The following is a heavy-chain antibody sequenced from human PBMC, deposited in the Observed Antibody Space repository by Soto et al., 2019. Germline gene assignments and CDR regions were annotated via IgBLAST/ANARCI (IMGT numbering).Heavy chain of an antibody. V-gene: IGHV3-13*04. J-gene: IGHJ4*02. CDR3: ARGQEVGAHFFDS. D-gene: IGHD2-15*01. CDR1: GFTFSKFD. CDR2: IGISGDT. Sequence: LRLSCEASGFTFSKFDMHWGRQPTGKGLEWVSTIGISGDTYYAVSVKGRFTISRDNAKNSLSLQMNSLRAGDTALYFCARGQEVGAHFFDSWGQGTQVTVSS.